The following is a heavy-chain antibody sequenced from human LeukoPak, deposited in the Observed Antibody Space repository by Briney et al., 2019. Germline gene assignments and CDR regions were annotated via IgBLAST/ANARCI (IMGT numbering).Heavy chain of an antibody. Sequence: GASVKVSCKASGYTFTSNYIHWVRQAPGQGLEWMGMIYPRDGSTSYAQKFQGRVTMTRDTSTSTVYMELSSLRSEDTAVYYCARALYSSSSKHVSYYYYYGMDVWGQGTTVTVSS. CDR2: IYPRDGST. CDR1: GYTFTSNY. D-gene: IGHD6-6*01. CDR3: ARALYSSSSKHVSYYYYYGMDV. J-gene: IGHJ6*02. V-gene: IGHV1-46*01.